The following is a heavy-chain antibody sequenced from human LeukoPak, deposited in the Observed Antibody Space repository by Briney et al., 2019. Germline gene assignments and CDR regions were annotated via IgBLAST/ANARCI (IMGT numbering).Heavy chain of an antibody. CDR3: ARGDCGGDCLEAFDI. CDR2: ISSSSSTI. J-gene: IGHJ3*02. CDR1: GFTFSSYS. D-gene: IGHD2-21*02. Sequence: GGSLRLSCAACGFTFSSYSMNWVRQAPGKGLEWVSYISSSSSTIYYADSVKGRFTISRDNAKNSLYLQMNSLRDEDTAVYYCARGDCGGDCLEAFDIWGQGTMVTVSS. V-gene: IGHV3-48*02.